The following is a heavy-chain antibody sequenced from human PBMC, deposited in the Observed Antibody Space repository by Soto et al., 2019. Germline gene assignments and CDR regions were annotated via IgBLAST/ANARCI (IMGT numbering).Heavy chain of an antibody. V-gene: IGHV3-30*18. CDR1: GFTFSSYG. J-gene: IGHJ4*02. Sequence: HPGGSLRLSCAASGFTFSSYGMHWVRQAPGKGLEWVAVISYDGDNKYYADSVKGRFTISRDNSKNTLYLQMNSLRAEDTAVYYCAKDGRYFDWSQHYFDYWGQGTLVTVSS. CDR2: ISYDGDNK. D-gene: IGHD3-9*01. CDR3: AKDGRYFDWSQHYFDY.